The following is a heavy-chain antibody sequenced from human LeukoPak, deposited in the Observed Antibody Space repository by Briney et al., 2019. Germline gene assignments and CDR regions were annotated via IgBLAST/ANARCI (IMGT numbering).Heavy chain of an antibody. CDR1: GSSIRSSYYS. V-gene: IGHV4-39*01. CDR2: IYDSGST. D-gene: IGHD3-10*01. Sequence: SETLSLTCAVSGSSIRSSYYSGAGFRQPPGKGLEWIGSIYDSGSTYYNPSLKSRVTISVDTSKNQFSLKLNSVTAADTAVYYCARHYGPWGQGTLATVSS. CDR3: ARHYGP. J-gene: IGHJ5*02.